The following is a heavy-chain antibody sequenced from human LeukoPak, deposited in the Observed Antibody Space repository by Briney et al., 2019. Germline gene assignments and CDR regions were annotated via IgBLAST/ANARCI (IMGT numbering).Heavy chain of an antibody. J-gene: IGHJ4*02. CDR1: RYSFDSYA. CDR2: INGGGDIT. V-gene: IGHV3-23*01. D-gene: IGHD6-13*01. Sequence: GGSLRLSCEGSRYSFDSYAMTWVRQAPGKGLEWVSSINGGGDITYYAESVKGRFTVSRDNSKNTLFLQMNSLRAEDTAVFYCAKRYGDSTGWFFDFWGQGSPVTVSS. CDR3: AKRYGDSTGWFFDF.